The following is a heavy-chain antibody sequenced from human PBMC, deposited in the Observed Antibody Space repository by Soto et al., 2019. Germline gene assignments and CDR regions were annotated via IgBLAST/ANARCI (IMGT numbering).Heavy chain of an antibody. V-gene: IGHV3-30*18. CDR2: ISYDGSNK. J-gene: IGHJ1*01. CDR3: AKDRGGYCSGGSCYGYFQH. CDR1: GFTFSSYG. Sequence: QVQLVESGGGVVQPGRSLRLSCAASGFTFSSYGMHWVRQAPGKGLEWVAVISYDGSNKYYADSVKGRFTISRDNSKNTLYLQMNSLRAEDTAVYYCAKDRGGYCSGGSCYGYFQHWGQGTLVTVSS. D-gene: IGHD2-15*01.